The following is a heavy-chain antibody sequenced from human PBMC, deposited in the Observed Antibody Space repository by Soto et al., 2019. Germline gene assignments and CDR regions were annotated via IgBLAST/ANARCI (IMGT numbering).Heavy chain of an antibody. V-gene: IGHV3-7*01. J-gene: IGHJ4*02. CDR3: ASVAI. CDR2: IKQDGTEK. D-gene: IGHD5-12*01. Sequence: EVQLVESGGGLVQPGGSLRLSCAASGFTFSNYWMSWVRQAPGKGLEWVANIKQDGTEKNYVVSVRGRFTISRDNAKNSRHLQMTSLTAEDTAVYYCASVAIWCQGTRVTVSS. CDR1: GFTFSNYW.